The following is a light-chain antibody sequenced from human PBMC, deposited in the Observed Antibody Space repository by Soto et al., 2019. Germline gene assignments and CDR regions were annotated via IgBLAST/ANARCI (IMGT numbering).Light chain of an antibody. Sequence: EIVMTQSPATLSVSPGERATLSCRASQSVSTKVAWYQQKPGQAPRLLIYATSTRATGAPARFSGSGSGTEFTLTISNLQSEDFAVYSCQQYSNWPPITFGQGTRLEIK. CDR1: QSVSTK. CDR2: ATS. CDR3: QQYSNWPPIT. V-gene: IGKV3-15*01. J-gene: IGKJ5*01.